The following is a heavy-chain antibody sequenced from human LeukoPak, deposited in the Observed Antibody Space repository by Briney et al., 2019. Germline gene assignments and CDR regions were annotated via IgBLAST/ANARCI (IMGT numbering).Heavy chain of an antibody. D-gene: IGHD2-15*01. CDR1: GGSISSSSYY. Sequence: SETLSLTCTVSGGSISSSSYYWGWIRQPPGKGLEWIGSIYYTGSTYYNPSLKSRVTISVDTSKNQFSLKLSSVTAADTAVYYCARPWVYCSGGSCYSRHYFDYWGQGTLVTVSS. J-gene: IGHJ4*02. CDR3: ARPWVYCSGGSCYSRHYFDY. V-gene: IGHV4-39*01. CDR2: IYYTGST.